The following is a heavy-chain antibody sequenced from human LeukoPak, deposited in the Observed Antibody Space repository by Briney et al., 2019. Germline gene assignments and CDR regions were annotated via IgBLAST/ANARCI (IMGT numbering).Heavy chain of an antibody. J-gene: IGHJ4*02. Sequence: GGSLRLSCAASGFTFSSYWMSWVRQAPGKGLEWVANIKQDGSEKYYVDSVKGRFTISRDNAKNSLYLQMNSLRAEDTAVYYCGTGVYRSTWQAFDHWGQGTLVTVSS. CDR3: GTGVYRSTWQAFDH. CDR1: GFTFSSYW. CDR2: IKQDGSEK. V-gene: IGHV3-7*01. D-gene: IGHD6-13*01.